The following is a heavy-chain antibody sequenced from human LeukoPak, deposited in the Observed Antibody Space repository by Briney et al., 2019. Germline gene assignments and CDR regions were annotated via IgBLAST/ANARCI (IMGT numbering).Heavy chain of an antibody. CDR1: GGSISSGGYY. J-gene: IGHJ4*02. CDR3: ARDPGTSGYFDY. V-gene: IGHV4-31*03. CDR2: IYYSGST. Sequence: SETLSLTCTVSGGSISSGGYYWSWIRQHPGKGLEWIGYIYYSGSTYYNPSLKSRVTISVDTSKNQFSLKLSSVTAADTAVYYCARDPGTSGYFDYWGQGALVTVSS. D-gene: IGHD1-1*01.